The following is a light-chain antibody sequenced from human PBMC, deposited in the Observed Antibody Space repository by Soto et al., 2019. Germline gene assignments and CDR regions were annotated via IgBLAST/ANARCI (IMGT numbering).Light chain of an antibody. CDR2: GAS. J-gene: IGKJ2*01. V-gene: IGKV3-20*01. CDR3: QQYVTLPVT. CDR1: QSVTSSY. Sequence: EFVLTQSPGTVSLSPGERATLSCRASQSVTSSYLAWYQQKPGQSPRLLIYGASSRATDIPARFSGSGSGTDFTLTISRLEPEDFALYYCQQYVTLPVTFGQGTKVDIK.